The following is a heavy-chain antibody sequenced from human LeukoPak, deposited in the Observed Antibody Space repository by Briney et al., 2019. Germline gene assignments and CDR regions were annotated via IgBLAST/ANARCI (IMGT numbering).Heavy chain of an antibody. V-gene: IGHV3-21*01. Sequence: PGGSLRLSCAASGFTFSSYIMNWVRQAPGKGLERVSSISSSNTYIYYADSVKGRFTISRDNAKNSLSLQMNSLRAEDTAVYYCAREPGRRDAFDIWGHGTLVTVSS. CDR3: AREPGRRDAFDI. CDR1: GFTFSSYI. CDR2: ISSSNTYI. J-gene: IGHJ3*02.